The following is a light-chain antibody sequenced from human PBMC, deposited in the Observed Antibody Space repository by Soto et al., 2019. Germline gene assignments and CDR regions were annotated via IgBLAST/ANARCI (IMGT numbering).Light chain of an antibody. CDR3: QQYNSYSQT. Sequence: IQMTQSPSTLSASVGERVTITCKASQTISNWLAWYQQKPGKAPRLLIYKASTLESGIPSRFSGSGSGTEFTLTISSLQPEDFATYYCQQYNSYSQTFGQGTKVDI. J-gene: IGKJ1*01. CDR1: QTISNW. CDR2: KAS. V-gene: IGKV1-5*03.